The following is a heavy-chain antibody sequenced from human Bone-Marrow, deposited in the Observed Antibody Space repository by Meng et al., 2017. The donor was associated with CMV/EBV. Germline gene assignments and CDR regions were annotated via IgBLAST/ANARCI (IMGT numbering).Heavy chain of an antibody. CDR1: GGTFSSYA. CDR3: ARAPKGTTTPFDY. Sequence: SVKVSCKASGGTFSSYAISWVRQAPGQGLEWMGGIIPIFGTANYAQKFQGRVTITTDEATSTAYMELSSLRSEDTAVYYCARAPKGTTTPFDYWGQGTLVTVSS. D-gene: IGHD1-7*01. J-gene: IGHJ4*02. V-gene: IGHV1-69*05. CDR2: IIPIFGTA.